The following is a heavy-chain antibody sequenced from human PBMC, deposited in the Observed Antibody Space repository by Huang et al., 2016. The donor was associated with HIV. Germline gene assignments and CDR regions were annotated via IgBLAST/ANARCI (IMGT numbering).Heavy chain of an antibody. Sequence: QVQLQESGPGLVKPSETLSLTCTVSGGSISTHYWSWIRQPPGKGLEWIGGIDYSGSTNYSPSLKSRVTILLDTAKNQVSLRVNSVTAADTAMDYCARDHHDFWRGYRRMYFFDHWGQGTLVTVSS. V-gene: IGHV4-59*11. CDR1: GGSISTHY. CDR3: ARDHHDFWRGYRRMYFFDH. J-gene: IGHJ4*02. CDR2: IDYSGST. D-gene: IGHD3-3*01.